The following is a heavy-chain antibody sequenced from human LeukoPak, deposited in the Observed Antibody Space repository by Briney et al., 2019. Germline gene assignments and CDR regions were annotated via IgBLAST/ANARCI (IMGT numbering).Heavy chain of an antibody. CDR3: TRHPPRDEITGGARFDY. J-gene: IGHJ4*02. D-gene: IGHD5-24*01. CDR1: GFTFSDSS. V-gene: IGHV3-73*01. CDR2: IASRRNNYAT. Sequence: GESLKLSCEASGFTFSDSSLHWVRQAPGKGLEWVGRIASRRNNYATAYGESVTGRFTVSRDDSKSTAYLEMNSLRTEDTAVYYCTRHPPRDEITGGARFDYSGQGSLVAVSS.